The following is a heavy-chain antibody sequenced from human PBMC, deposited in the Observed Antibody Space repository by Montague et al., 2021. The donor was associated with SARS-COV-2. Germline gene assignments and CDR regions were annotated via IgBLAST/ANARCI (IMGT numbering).Heavy chain of an antibody. D-gene: IGHD3-16*02. CDR3: ARDGHDYVWGSYRTDY. CDR2: ISSSSSYI. Sequence: SLSLSLSASGFTFSSYSMNWVRQAPGKGLEWVSSISSSSSYIYYADSMKGRFTISRDNAKNSLYLQMNSLGAEDTAVYYCARDGHDYVWGSYRTDYWGQGTLVTVSS. CDR1: GFTFSSYS. V-gene: IGHV3-21*01. J-gene: IGHJ4*02.